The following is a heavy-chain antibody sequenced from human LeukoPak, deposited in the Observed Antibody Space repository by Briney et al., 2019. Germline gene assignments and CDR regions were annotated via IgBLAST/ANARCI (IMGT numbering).Heavy chain of an antibody. CDR2: IYHSGST. V-gene: IGHV4-4*02. CDR1: GGSISSSHW. J-gene: IGHJ4*02. D-gene: IGHD3-3*01. CDR3: ARRYYDFWSGQTDY. Sequence: PSETLSLTCAVSGGSISSSHWWSWVRQPPGKGLEWIGEIYHSGSTNYNPSLKSRVTISVDKSKNQFSLKLSSVTAADTAVYYCARRYYDFWSGQTDYWGQGTLVTVSS.